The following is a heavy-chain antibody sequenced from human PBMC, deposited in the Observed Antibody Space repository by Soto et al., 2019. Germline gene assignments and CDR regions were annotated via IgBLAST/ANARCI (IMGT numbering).Heavy chain of an antibody. D-gene: IGHD4-17*01. CDR3: AREGYGDYGYYGMDV. J-gene: IGHJ6*02. CDR2: IWYSGRT. Sequence: SETLSLTCTVSGGSINTYYWNWIRQPPGKGLEWIGYIWYSGRTNYNSSLRSRVTISLDTSKNQFSLTMNSVTAADTAVYYCAREGYGDYGYYGMDVWGQGTTVTVSS. CDR1: GGSINTYY. V-gene: IGHV4-59*01.